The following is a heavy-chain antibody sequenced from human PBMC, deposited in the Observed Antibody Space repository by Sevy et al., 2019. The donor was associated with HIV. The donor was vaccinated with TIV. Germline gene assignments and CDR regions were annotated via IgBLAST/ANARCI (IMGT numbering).Heavy chain of an antibody. J-gene: IGHJ4*02. CDR3: ARDLASGSFFSLYFDY. CDR1: GLNVSDYF. CDR2: ISSSGTII. Sequence: GGSLRLSCAASGLNVSDYFMSWIRQAPGKRPEWVSYISSSGTIIYYADSVMGRFTISRDNAKNSLYLQMNSLRAEDTAIYYCARDLASGSFFSLYFDYWGQGTLVTVSS. V-gene: IGHV3-11*01. D-gene: IGHD3-10*01.